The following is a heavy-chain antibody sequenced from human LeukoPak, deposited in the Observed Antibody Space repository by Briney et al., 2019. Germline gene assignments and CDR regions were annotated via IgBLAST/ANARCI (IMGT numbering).Heavy chain of an antibody. J-gene: IGHJ4*02. CDR1: GFNFKNAW. CDR3: TTVGGIRFLEWSLSLDY. CDR2: IKSKTAGETT. D-gene: IGHD3-3*01. V-gene: IGHV3-15*01. Sequence: GGSLRLSCATSGFNFKNAWMSWVRQAPGKGLEWVGRIKSKTAGETTDYAAPVKGRFTVSRDASKTTVYLQMNSLKTDDTAVYYCTTVGGIRFLEWSLSLDYWGQGTLVTVPS.